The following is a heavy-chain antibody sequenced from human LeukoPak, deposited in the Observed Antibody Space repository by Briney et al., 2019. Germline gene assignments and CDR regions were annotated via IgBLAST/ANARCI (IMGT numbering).Heavy chain of an antibody. V-gene: IGHV4-34*01. CDR1: GGSFSGYY. J-gene: IGHJ3*02. Sequence: PSETLSLTCAVYGGSFSGYYWSWIRQPPGKGLEWIGEINHSGSTNYNPSLKSRVTISVDTSKNQFSLKLSSVTAADTAVYYCARGLYDYVWGSYRPLGAFDIWGQGTMVTVSS. D-gene: IGHD3-16*02. CDR3: ARGLYDYVWGSYRPLGAFDI. CDR2: INHSGST.